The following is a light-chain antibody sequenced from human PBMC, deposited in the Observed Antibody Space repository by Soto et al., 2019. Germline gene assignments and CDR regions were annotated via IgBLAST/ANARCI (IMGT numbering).Light chain of an antibody. V-gene: IGLV2-14*01. Sequence: QSALTQPASVSGSPGQSITISCTGTSGDIGSYNRVSWYQQHPGKAPKLIIYEVTDRPSGVSNRFSGSKSGNMASLTISGLQAEDEAEYYCSSYTNINTRACVFGTGTKV. CDR2: EVT. CDR3: SSYTNINTRACV. CDR1: SGDIGSYNR. J-gene: IGLJ1*01.